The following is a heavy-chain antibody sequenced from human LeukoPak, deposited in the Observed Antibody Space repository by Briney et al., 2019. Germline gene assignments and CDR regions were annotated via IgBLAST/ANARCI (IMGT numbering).Heavy chain of an antibody. V-gene: IGHV3-21*01. CDR3: ARGLGGTVTTLHAFDI. CDR1: GFTFSSYS. CDR2: ISSSSSYI. D-gene: IGHD4-17*01. J-gene: IGHJ3*02. Sequence: GGSLRLSCAASGFTFSSYSMNWVRQAPGKGLEWVSSISSSSSYIYYADSVKGRFTISRDNAKNSLYLQMNSLRAEDTAVYYCARGLGGTVTTLHAFDIWGQGTMVTVSS.